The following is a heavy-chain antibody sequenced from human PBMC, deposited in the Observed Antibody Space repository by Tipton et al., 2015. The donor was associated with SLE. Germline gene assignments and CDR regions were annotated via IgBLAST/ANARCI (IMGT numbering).Heavy chain of an antibody. D-gene: IGHD3-10*01. J-gene: IGHJ4*02. CDR3: ARQTDRGVIMIDY. CDR2: IYYSGRT. V-gene: IGHV4-39*01. CDR1: GGSISSSSYY. Sequence: TLSLTCTVSGGSISSSSYYWGWICQPPGKGLEWIGSIYYSGRTYYNPSLKSRVTISVDTSKNQFSLKLSSVTAADTAVYYCARQTDRGVIMIDYWGQGTLVTVSS.